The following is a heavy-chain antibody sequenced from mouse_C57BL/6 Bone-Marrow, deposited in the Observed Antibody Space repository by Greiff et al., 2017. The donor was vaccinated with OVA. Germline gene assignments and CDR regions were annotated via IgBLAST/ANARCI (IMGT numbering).Heavy chain of an antibody. J-gene: IGHJ2*01. V-gene: IGHV1-59*01. CDR2: IDPSDSYT. CDR1: GYTFTSYW. D-gene: IGHD2-4*01. Sequence: QVQLQQPGAELVRPGTSVKLSCKASGYTFTSYWMHWVKQRPGQGLEWIGVIDPSDSYTNYNQKFKGKATLTVDTSSSTAYMQLSSLTSEDSAVYYCARIGLRRGYFDYWGQGTTLTVSS. CDR3: ARIGLRRGYFDY.